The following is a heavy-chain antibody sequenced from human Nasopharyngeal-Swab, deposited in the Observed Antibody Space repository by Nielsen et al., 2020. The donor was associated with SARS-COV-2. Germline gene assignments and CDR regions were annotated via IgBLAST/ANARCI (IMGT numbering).Heavy chain of an antibody. D-gene: IGHD2-15*01. CDR3: ARGDGIYCGGGNCYAVDPFEI. CDR2: IDTTGDT. V-gene: IGHV3-13*01. J-gene: IGHJ3*02. Sequence: GESLKISCAASGFTFSSFEMHWVRQVSGKGLEWVSAIDTTGDTYYPDSVKGRFTISRENVKNSLFLQINSLRVEDTAMYYCARGDGIYCGGGNCYAVDPFEIWGQGTMVTVSS. CDR1: GFTFSSFE.